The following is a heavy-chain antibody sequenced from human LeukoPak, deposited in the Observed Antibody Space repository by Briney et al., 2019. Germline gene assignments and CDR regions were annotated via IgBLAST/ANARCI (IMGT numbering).Heavy chain of an antibody. Sequence: GGSLRLSCAASGFTFDDYAMHWVRQVPGKGLEWVSGINWSSDRIGYADSVKGRFTISRDNAKKSLYLQMNSLRPEDTALYYCAKGGIHRGYYYYYMDVWGKGTTVTISS. V-gene: IGHV3-9*01. CDR3: AKGGIHRGYYYYYMDV. CDR1: GFTFDDYA. D-gene: IGHD6-13*01. CDR2: INWSSDRI. J-gene: IGHJ6*03.